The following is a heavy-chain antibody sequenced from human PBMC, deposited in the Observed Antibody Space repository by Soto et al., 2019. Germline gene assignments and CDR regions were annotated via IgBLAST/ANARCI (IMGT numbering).Heavy chain of an antibody. D-gene: IGHD3-10*01. J-gene: IGHJ3*01. V-gene: IGHV3-7*03. CDR1: GFTFSAFW. CDR2: IKRDGSVT. CDR3: ARDLSPQGAFFGAAFDV. Sequence: EVQLVESGGGLVQPGESLRLSCAASGFTFSAFWMTWLRQAPGKGLEWVANIKRDGSVTHYGDSVEERCTLSRDNAQNSLFLQLNSLRPDDTAMYYCARDLSPQGAFFGAAFDVWGQGTFVTVSS.